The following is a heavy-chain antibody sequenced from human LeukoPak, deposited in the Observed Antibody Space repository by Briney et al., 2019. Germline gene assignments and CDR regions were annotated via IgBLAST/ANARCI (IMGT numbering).Heavy chain of an antibody. D-gene: IGHD3-22*01. CDR1: GGSITSSTYN. CDR3: ASQPYYDSSGYYFY. Sequence: SETLSLTCTVSGGSITSSTYNWGWIRQPPGKGLEWIGSIYHSGGTFYNPSLKSRVTISINTSKNQFSLKLSSVTAADTAVYYCASQPYYDSSGYYFYWGQGTLVTVSS. J-gene: IGHJ4*02. V-gene: IGHV4-39*01. CDR2: IYHSGGT.